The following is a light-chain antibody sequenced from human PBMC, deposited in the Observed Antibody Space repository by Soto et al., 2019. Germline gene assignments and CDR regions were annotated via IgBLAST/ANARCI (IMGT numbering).Light chain of an antibody. CDR2: DVS. CDR1: NSEVGGFNY. V-gene: IGLV2-14*03. CDR3: SSYTTSNTRQIV. Sequence: QSVLTQPASVSGSPGQSITISRTGTNSEVGGFNYVSWYQHHPGKTPKLIIYDVSNRPSGVSIRFSGSKSDNTASLTISGLQPEDEADYHCSSYTTSNTRQIVFGTGTKVTVL. J-gene: IGLJ1*01.